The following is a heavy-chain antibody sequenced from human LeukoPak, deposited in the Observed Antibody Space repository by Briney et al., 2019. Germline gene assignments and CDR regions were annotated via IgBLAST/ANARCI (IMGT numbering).Heavy chain of an antibody. D-gene: IGHD1-26*01. CDR1: EFIFSSHT. CDR3: AREPVGDKSFDY. V-gene: IGHV3-21*01. J-gene: IGHJ4*02. CDR2: MSSSGTYI. Sequence: PGGSLRLSCAASEFIFSSHTMNWVRQTPGKGLEWVSSMSSSGTYIYYADSVKGRFTISRDNAKSSLYLQMNSLRAEDTAVYYCAREPVGDKSFDYWGQGTLVTVSS.